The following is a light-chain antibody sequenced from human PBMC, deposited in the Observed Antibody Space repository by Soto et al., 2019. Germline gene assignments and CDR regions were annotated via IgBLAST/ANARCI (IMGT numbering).Light chain of an antibody. V-gene: IGKV1-12*02. CDR1: QGILTY. CDR2: AAS. Sequence: DIQMTQSPSSVSASVGDSVTITCRASQGILTYLAWYQQKPGEAPKLLISAASSLQSGVPSRFSGSGSGTDFTLTIRSLQPEDFATYYCQQTKTCPFTFGGGTKVEIK. CDR3: QQTKTCPFT. J-gene: IGKJ4*01.